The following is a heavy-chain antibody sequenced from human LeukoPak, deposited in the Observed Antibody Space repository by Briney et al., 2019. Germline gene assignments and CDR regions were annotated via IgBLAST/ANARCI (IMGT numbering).Heavy chain of an antibody. V-gene: IGHV1-46*01. CDR1: GYTFTSYY. J-gene: IGHJ5*02. CDR2: INPSGGST. Sequence: ASVKVSCKASGYTFTSYYMHWVRQAPGQGLEWMGIINPSGGSTSYAQKFQGRVTMTRDMSTSTVYMELSSLRSDDTAVYYCARDRGIQLPRRNWFDPWGQGTLVTVSS. CDR3: ARDRGIQLPRRNWFDP. D-gene: IGHD5-18*01.